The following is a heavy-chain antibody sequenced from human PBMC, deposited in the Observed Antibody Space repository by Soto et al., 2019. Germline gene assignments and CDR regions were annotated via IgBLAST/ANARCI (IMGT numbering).Heavy chain of an antibody. J-gene: IGHJ4*01. CDR2: IKQDGSEK. CDR3: ARVAYRNCWIFDY. CDR1: GFTFSTYW. Sequence: GGSLRLSCAASGFTFSTYWMSWVRQAPGKGLEWVANIKQDGSEKYYVDSVKGRFTLSRDNAKNSLQVQMNSLRAEDTAIYFCARVAYRNCWIFDYWGQGTLVT. V-gene: IGHV3-7*01. D-gene: IGHD6-19*01.